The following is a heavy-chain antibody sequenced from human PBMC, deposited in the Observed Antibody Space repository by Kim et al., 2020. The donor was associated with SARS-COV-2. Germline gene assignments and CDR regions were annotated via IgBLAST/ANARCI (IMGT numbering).Heavy chain of an antibody. CDR1: GYSLTSYW. D-gene: IGHD2-2*01. CDR2: IYPGDSDT. Sequence: GESLKISCKGSGYSLTSYWIGWVRQMPGKGLEWMGIIYPGDSDTRYSPSFQGQVTISADKSISTAYLQWSSLKASDTAMYYCARGVGYCSSTSCSDYYYYGMDVWGQGTTVTVSS. V-gene: IGHV5-51*01. J-gene: IGHJ6*02. CDR3: ARGVGYCSSTSCSDYYYYGMDV.